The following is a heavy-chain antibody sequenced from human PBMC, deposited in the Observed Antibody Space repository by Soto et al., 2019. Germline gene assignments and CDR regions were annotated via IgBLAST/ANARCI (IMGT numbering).Heavy chain of an antibody. CDR3: ARVEQLGGHYYYYGMDV. CDR2: IYHSGST. V-gene: IGHV4-4*02. Sequence: NPSETLSLTCAVSGGSISSSNWWSWVRQPPGKGLEWIGEIYHSGSTNYNPSLKSRVTISVDKSKNQFSLKLSSVTAADTAVYYCARVEQLGGHYYYYGMDVWGQGTTVTVSS. CDR1: GGSISSSNW. J-gene: IGHJ6*02. D-gene: IGHD6-6*01.